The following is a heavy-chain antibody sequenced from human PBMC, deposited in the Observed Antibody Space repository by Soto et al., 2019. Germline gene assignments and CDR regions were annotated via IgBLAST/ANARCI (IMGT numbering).Heavy chain of an antibody. Sequence: GEALKISCKGSGYSFTSYWIGWVRQMPGKGLEWMGIIYPGDSDTRYSPSFQGQVTISADKSISTAYLQWSSLKASDTARYYCARSIVGANKPDAFDIWGQGIMV. J-gene: IGHJ3*02. V-gene: IGHV5-51*01. CDR3: ARSIVGANKPDAFDI. D-gene: IGHD1-26*01. CDR2: IYPGDSDT. CDR1: GYSFTSYW.